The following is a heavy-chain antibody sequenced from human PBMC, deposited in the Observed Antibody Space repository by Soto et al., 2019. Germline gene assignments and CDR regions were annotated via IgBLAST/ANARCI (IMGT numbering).Heavy chain of an antibody. Sequence: GASVKVSCKASGYTFTSYAMHWVRQAPGQRLEWMGWINAGNGNTKYSQKFQGRVTITRDTSASTAYMELSSLRSEDTAAYYCARVNYDSSGPIIFDYWGQGTLVTVSS. D-gene: IGHD3-22*01. CDR3: ARVNYDSSGPIIFDY. CDR1: GYTFTSYA. CDR2: INAGNGNT. V-gene: IGHV1-3*01. J-gene: IGHJ4*02.